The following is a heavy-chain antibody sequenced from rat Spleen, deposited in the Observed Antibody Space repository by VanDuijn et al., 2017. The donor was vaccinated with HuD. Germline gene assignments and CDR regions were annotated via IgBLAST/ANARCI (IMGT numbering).Heavy chain of an antibody. V-gene: IGHV10-5*01. J-gene: IGHJ3*01. CDR1: GFSLSSSG. Sequence: VQLKESGPGLVQPSQTLSLTCTVSGFSLSSSGVIWVRQPPGKGLEWVARIRTKSNNYSTYYVDSVKGRFTISRDDSKSMVYLQMDNLKTEDTAMYYCTAVGEDWGQGTLVTVSS. CDR2: IRTKSNNYST. D-gene: IGHD1-1*01. CDR3: TAVGED.